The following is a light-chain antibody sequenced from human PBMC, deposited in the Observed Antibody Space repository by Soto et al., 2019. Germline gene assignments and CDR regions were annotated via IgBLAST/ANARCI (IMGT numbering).Light chain of an antibody. J-gene: IGKJ2*01. CDR3: HQYGSSLGT. V-gene: IGKV3-20*01. CDR1: QSVTGTN. Sequence: EIVLTQSPGTLSLSPGEGATLSCRASQSVTGTNLAWYQQRPGQAPRLLIYDVVRRATGIPDRFSGSGSGTDFTLTISRLEPEDFAVYYCHQYGSSLGTFGQGTKVEI. CDR2: DVV.